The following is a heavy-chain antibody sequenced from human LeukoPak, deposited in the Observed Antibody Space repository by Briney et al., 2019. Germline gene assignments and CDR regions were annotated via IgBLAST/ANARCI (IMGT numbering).Heavy chain of an antibody. CDR1: GFTFSSYA. Sequence: XGSLRLSCAASGFTFSSYAMSWVRQAPGKGLEWVSAISGSGGSTYYADSVKGRFTISRDNSKNTLYLQMNSLRAEDTAVYYCARDLQAGYYYYGMDVWGQGTTVTVSS. J-gene: IGHJ6*02. D-gene: IGHD1-1*01. V-gene: IGHV3-23*01. CDR3: ARDLQAGYYYYGMDV. CDR2: ISGSGGST.